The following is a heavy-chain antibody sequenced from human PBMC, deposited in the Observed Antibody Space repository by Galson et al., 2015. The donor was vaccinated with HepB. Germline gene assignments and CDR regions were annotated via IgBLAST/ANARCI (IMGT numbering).Heavy chain of an antibody. CDR3: AKGLVVGSSWDRPPLGY. V-gene: IGHV3-23*01. CDR2: ISGGGGST. CDR1: GFTFSSYA. Sequence: SLRLSCAASGFTFSSYAMSWVRQAPGKGLEWVSEISGGGGSTYYADSVRGRFTISRDNSKNTLYLEVNSLRAADTAIYYCAKGLVVGSSWDRPPLGYWGQGTLVTVSS. J-gene: IGHJ4*02. D-gene: IGHD6-13*01.